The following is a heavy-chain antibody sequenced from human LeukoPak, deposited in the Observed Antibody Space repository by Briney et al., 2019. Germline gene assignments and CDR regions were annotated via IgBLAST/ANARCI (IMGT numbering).Heavy chain of an antibody. CDR3: ASPYDFWSGYDY. D-gene: IGHD3-3*01. CDR1: GGSISSSSYY. CDR2: IYYSGST. V-gene: IGHV4-39*01. J-gene: IGHJ4*02. Sequence: SETLSLTCTVSGGSISSSSYYWGWIRQPPGKGLEWIGSIYYSGSTYYNPSLKSRVTISVDTSKNQFSLKLSSVTAADTAVYYCASPYDFWSGYDYWGQGTLVTVSS.